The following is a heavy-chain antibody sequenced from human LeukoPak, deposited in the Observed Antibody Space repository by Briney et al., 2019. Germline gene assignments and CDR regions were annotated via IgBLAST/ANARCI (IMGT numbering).Heavy chain of an antibody. J-gene: IGHJ4*02. Sequence: GASVKVSCKASGYTFTGYYMHWVRQAPGQGLEWMGWINPNSGGTNYAQKFQGRVTITRNTSISTAYMELSSLRSEDTAVYYCARGNLHRWQGWPFDYWGQGTLVTVSS. CDR1: GYTFTGYY. CDR3: ARGNLHRWQGWPFDY. CDR2: INPNSGGT. V-gene: IGHV1-2*02. D-gene: IGHD5-24*01.